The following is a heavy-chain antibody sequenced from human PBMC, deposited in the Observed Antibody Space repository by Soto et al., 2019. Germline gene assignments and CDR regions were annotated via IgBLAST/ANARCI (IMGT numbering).Heavy chain of an antibody. Sequence: QVQLVQSGAEVKKPGASVKVSCKASGYTFTSYDLNWVRQATGQGLEWMGWMNPNSGNTGYAQKFQGRVTMTRNTSISTAYMELSSLRSEDTAMYYCARGINYYGSGDDAFDIWGQGTMVTVSS. J-gene: IGHJ3*02. CDR2: MNPNSGNT. V-gene: IGHV1-8*01. CDR1: GYTFTSYD. D-gene: IGHD3-10*01. CDR3: ARGINYYGSGDDAFDI.